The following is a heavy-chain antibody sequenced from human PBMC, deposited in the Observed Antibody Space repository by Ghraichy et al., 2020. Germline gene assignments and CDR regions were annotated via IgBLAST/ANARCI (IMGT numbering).Heavy chain of an antibody. D-gene: IGHD3-3*01. J-gene: IGHJ3*02. CDR1: GYTFTGYY. CDR2: INPNSGGT. CDR3: ARGDTYYDFWSGYYTAFDI. Sequence: ASVKVSCKASGYTFTGYYMHWVRQAPGPGLEWMGRINPNSGGTNYAQKFQGRVTMTRDTSISTAYMELSRLRSDDTAVYYCARGDTYYDFWSGYYTAFDIWGQGTMVTVSS. V-gene: IGHV1-2*06.